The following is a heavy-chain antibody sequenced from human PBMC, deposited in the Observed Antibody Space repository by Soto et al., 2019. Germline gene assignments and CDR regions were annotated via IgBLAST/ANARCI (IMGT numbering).Heavy chain of an antibody. J-gene: IGHJ4*02. CDR1: GGTFSTYA. CDR3: ASGIRLWLRRINNGYAG. V-gene: IGHV1-69*12. Sequence: QVQLVQSGAEVKKPESSVKVSCKAPGGTFSTYAISWVRQAPGQGLEWMGGIIPMFGTANYAQRFQDRVTITADASTNTVYMALSSLRSEDTAVYFCASGIRLWLRRINNGYAGWGQGTLVTVSS. D-gene: IGHD5-12*01. CDR2: IIPMFGTA.